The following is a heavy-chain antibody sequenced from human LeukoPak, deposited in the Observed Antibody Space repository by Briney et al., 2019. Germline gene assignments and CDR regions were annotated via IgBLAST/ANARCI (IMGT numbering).Heavy chain of an antibody. CDR2: ISSSSYI. CDR3: ARGRDGSQSPIDD. Sequence: GGSLRLSCAASGFTFSNAWMNWVRQAPGKGLEWVSSISSSSYIYYADSVRGRFTISRDNAKNSLYLQMNSLRAEDTAVYYCARGRDGSQSPIDDWGQGTLVTVSS. J-gene: IGHJ4*02. CDR1: GFTFSNAW. V-gene: IGHV3-69-1*01. D-gene: IGHD5-24*01.